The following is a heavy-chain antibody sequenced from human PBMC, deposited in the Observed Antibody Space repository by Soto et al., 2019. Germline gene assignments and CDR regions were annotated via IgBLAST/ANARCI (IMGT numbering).Heavy chain of an antibody. D-gene: IGHD3-9*01. CDR1: GFTFSSYG. CDR2: ISYDGSNK. Sequence: QVQLVESGGGVVQPGRSLRLSCAASGFTFSSYGMHWVRQAPGKGLEWVAVISYDGSNKYYADSVKGRFTISRDNSKNTLYLQMNRLRAEDTAVYYCAKDGQEQYYDILTGYYGPDYWGQGTLVTVSS. J-gene: IGHJ4*02. V-gene: IGHV3-30*18. CDR3: AKDGQEQYYDILTGYYGPDY.